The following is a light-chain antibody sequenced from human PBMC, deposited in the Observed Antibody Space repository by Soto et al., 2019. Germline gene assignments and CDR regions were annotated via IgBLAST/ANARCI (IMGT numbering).Light chain of an antibody. Sequence: QAVVTQPPSASGTPGQRVTISCSGSSSNIGSNYVYWYQQLPGTAPKLLIYRNNQRPSGVPDRFSGSKSGTSASLAISGLRSEDEADYYCAAWDDSQSGSFGTGTKLTVL. CDR2: RNN. CDR3: AAWDDSQSGS. CDR1: SSNIGSNY. V-gene: IGLV1-47*01. J-gene: IGLJ1*01.